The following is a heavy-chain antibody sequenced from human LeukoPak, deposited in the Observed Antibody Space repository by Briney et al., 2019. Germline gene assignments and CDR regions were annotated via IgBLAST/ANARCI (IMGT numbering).Heavy chain of an antibody. CDR3: ARDSDINSDSSVNDPFDI. Sequence: ASVKVSCKASGYTFTGYYMHWVRQSPGQGLEWMGWINPNSGGTKYAQTFQGRVTMTRDTSISTAYMELSRLRSGDTAVYYCARDSDINSDSSVNDPFDIWGQGTVVTVSS. CDR2: INPNSGGT. CDR1: GYTFTGYY. D-gene: IGHD6-6*01. J-gene: IGHJ3*02. V-gene: IGHV1-2*02.